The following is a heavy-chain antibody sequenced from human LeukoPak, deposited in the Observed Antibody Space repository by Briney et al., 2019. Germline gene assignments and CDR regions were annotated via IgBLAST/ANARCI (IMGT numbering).Heavy chain of an antibody. CDR2: ISSSSSYI. CDR1: GFTFSSYS. D-gene: IGHD7-27*01. V-gene: IGHV3-21*01. J-gene: IGHJ4*02. CDR3: ARGGYNWGSRGVRAYFDY. Sequence: GGSLRLSCAASGFTFSSYSMNWVRQAPGKGLEWVSSISSSSSYIYYADSVKGRFTISRDNAKNSLYLQMNSLRAEDTAVYYCARGGYNWGSRGVRAYFDYWGQGTLVTVSS.